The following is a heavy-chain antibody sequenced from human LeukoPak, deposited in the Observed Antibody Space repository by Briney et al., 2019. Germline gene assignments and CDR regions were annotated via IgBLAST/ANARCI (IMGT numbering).Heavy chain of an antibody. V-gene: IGHV3-23*01. Sequence: PGGSLRLSCAASGFTFSSYAMSWVRQAPGKGLEWVSAISGSGGSTYYADSVKGRFTISRDSSKNTLYLQMNSLRAEDTAVYYCAKDRTRGYSYAAIFDYWGQGTLVTVSS. D-gene: IGHD5-18*01. J-gene: IGHJ4*02. CDR1: GFTFSSYA. CDR2: ISGSGGST. CDR3: AKDRTRGYSYAAIFDY.